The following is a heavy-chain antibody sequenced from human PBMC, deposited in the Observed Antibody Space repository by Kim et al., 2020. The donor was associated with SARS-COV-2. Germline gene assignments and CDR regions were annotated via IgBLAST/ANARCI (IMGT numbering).Heavy chain of an antibody. Sequence: GGSLRLSCAASGFTFSNAWMSWVRQAPGKGLEWVGRIKSKTDGGTTDYAAPVKGRFTISRDDSKNTLYLQMNSLKTEDTAVYYCTTDPSLFAEYFDYWGQGTLVTVSS. CDR3: TTDPSLFAEYFDY. V-gene: IGHV3-15*01. J-gene: IGHJ4*02. D-gene: IGHD2-21*01. CDR1: GFTFSNAW. CDR2: IKSKTDGGTT.